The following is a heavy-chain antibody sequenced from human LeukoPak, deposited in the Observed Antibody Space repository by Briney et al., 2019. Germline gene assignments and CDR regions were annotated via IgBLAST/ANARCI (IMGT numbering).Heavy chain of an antibody. Sequence: SQTLSLTCAISGDSVASYSAAWSWIRQSPSRGLEWLGRTYYRSKWYNHYSLSVKSRLTINADTSKNQYSLQLNSVTPEDTAVYYCARSDSGYVDYWGQGTLVTVSS. V-gene: IGHV6-1*01. CDR2: TYYRSKWYN. CDR1: GDSVASYSAA. J-gene: IGHJ4*02. D-gene: IGHD2-15*01. CDR3: ARSDSGYVDY.